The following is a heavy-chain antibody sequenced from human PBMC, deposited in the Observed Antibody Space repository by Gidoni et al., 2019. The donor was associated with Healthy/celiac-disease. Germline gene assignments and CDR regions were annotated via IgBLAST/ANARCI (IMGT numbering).Heavy chain of an antibody. V-gene: IGHV4-39*01. J-gene: IGHJ5*02. CDR2: IYYSGST. CDR3: ARFPPAAIMAWFDP. Sequence: GSIYYSGSTYYNPSLKSRVTISVDTSKNQFSLKLSSVTAADTAVYYCARFPPAAIMAWFDPWGQGTLVTVSS. D-gene: IGHD2-2*01.